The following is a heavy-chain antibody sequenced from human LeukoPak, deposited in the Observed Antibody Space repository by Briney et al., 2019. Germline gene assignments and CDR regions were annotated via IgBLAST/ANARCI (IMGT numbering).Heavy chain of an antibody. V-gene: IGHV3-66*01. D-gene: IGHD1-1*01. J-gene: IGHJ2*01. Sequence: GGSLRLSCAASGFTVRSNYMNWVRQAPGKGLEWVSVTCSGVGEHYAESVKGRFTVSRENSKNTLYLQMKSLRAEDTAVYYCARDTKGWYFALWGRGTLLTVSS. CDR2: TCSGVGE. CDR3: ARDTKGWYFAL. CDR1: GFTVRSNY.